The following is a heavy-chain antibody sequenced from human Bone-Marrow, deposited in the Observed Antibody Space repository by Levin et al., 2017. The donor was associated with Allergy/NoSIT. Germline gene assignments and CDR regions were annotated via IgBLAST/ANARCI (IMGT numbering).Heavy chain of an antibody. Sequence: PEASVKVSCAASGFTFSSYGLYWVRQAPGKGLEWVAVISNDGSNKYHVDSVKGRFSISRDNLKSTMYLQMNSLTSEDTAVYYCAKDSGRGYSYASFWGQGTLVTVSS. D-gene: IGHD5-18*01. J-gene: IGHJ4*02. CDR3: AKDSGRGYSYASF. CDR1: GFTFSSYG. CDR2: ISNDGSNK. V-gene: IGHV3-30*18.